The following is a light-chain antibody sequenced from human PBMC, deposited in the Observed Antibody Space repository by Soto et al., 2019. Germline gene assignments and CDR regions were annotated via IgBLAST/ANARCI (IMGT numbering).Light chain of an antibody. J-gene: IGLJ2*01. CDR2: GVS. V-gene: IGLV2-8*01. CDR1: SSDVGGYDY. Sequence: QSALAQPPSASGSPGQSVTISCTGTSSDVGGYDYVSWYQQHPGKAPKLMIHGVSKRPSGVPDRFSGPKSGNTASLTVSGLQAEDEADYYCSSYAGSNNLIFGGGTKVTVL. CDR3: SSYAGSNNLI.